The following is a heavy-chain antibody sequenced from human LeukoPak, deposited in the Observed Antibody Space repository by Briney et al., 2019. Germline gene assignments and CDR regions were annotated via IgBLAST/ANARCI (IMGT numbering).Heavy chain of an antibody. CDR2: INHSGST. D-gene: IGHD1-1*01. CDR1: GGSFSGYY. Sequence: SETLSLTCAVYGGSFSGYYWSWIRQPPGKGLEWIGEINHSGSTNYNPSLKSRVTISVDTSKNQFSLKLSSVTAADTAVYYCARELAGTAFDYWGQGTLVTVSS. J-gene: IGHJ4*02. V-gene: IGHV4-34*01. CDR3: ARELAGTAFDY.